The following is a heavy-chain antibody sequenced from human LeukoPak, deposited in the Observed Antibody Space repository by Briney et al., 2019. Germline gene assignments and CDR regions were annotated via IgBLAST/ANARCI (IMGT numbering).Heavy chain of an antibody. CDR1: GFTFSSYW. D-gene: IGHD3-22*01. CDR3: AREGDYYDSSGYAPSFDY. J-gene: IGHJ4*02. CDR2: IKQDGSEK. Sequence: GGSLRLSCAASGFTFSSYWMSWVRQAPGKGLEWVANIKQDGSEKYYVDSVKGRFTISRDNAKNPLYLQMNSLRAEDTAVYYCAREGDYYDSSGYAPSFDYWGQGTLVTVSS. V-gene: IGHV3-7*01.